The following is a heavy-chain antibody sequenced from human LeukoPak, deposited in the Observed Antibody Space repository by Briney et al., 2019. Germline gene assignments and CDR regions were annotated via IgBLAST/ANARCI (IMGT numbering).Heavy chain of an antibody. J-gene: IGHJ4*02. CDR2: ISYDGSNK. CDR3: SRARSGWYLGQLDY. V-gene: IGHV3-30*04. D-gene: IGHD6-19*01. Sequence: PGGSLRLSCAASGFTFSSYAMHWVRQAPGKGLEWVAVISYDGSNKYYADSVKGRFTVSRDNSKNTLYLQMNSLRAEDTAVYYCSRARSGWYLGQLDYWGQGTLVTVSS. CDR1: GFTFSSYA.